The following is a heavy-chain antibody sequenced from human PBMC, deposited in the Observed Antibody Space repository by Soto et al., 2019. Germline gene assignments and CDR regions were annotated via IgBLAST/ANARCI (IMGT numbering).Heavy chain of an antibody. Sequence: GGSLRLSCVASGFTFSSYAMSWVRQAPGKGLEWVPAITGDGGDTFHADSVRGRLTISRDNSRNALYLQMDSLRAEDTALYYCAKGSATSRPYYFDYWGQGTLVTVSS. CDR2: ITGDGGDT. CDR3: AKGSATSRPYYFDY. CDR1: GFTFSSYA. J-gene: IGHJ4*02. V-gene: IGHV3-23*01.